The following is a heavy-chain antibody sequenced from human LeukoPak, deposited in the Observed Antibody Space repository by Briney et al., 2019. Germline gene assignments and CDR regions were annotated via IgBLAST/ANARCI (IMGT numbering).Heavy chain of an antibody. Sequence: GGSLRLSCAASGFIFTNAWMSWVRQTPGKGLEWAGRIRSKTVGGTTDYAAPVKGRFTVSRDDSKNTFYLEMNSLKTEDTAVYYCTTDRGISGTTDLDYWGQGTLVTVSS. CDR3: TTDRGISGTTDLDY. J-gene: IGHJ4*02. CDR2: IRSKTVGGTT. D-gene: IGHD1-20*01. V-gene: IGHV3-15*01. CDR1: GFIFTNAW.